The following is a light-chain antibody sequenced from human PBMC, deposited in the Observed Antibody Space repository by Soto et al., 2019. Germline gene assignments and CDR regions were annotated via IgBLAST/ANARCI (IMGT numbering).Light chain of an antibody. V-gene: IGKV3-11*01. CDR2: DAS. Sequence: EVVLTQSPATLSLSPGERATLSCRASQSVSSYLAWYQQQPGQAPRLLIYDASNRATGIPARFSGSGSGTDFTLTISSLEPEDFAVYYCQQRSNWPPKLTYGGGTKEEIK. CDR1: QSVSSY. J-gene: IGKJ4*01. CDR3: QQRSNWPPKLT.